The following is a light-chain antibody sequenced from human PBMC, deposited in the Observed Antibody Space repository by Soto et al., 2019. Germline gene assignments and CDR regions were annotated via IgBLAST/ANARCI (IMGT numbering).Light chain of an antibody. CDR2: GNN. Sequence: QPVLTQPPSVSGAPGQRVTISCTGSSSNIGAGYDVHWYQQLPGTAPKLLIYGNNNRPSGVPDRISGSNSGTSASLAITGLQAEDEADYYCQSYDTSLTGAVFGGGTKVTVL. CDR3: QSYDTSLTGAV. J-gene: IGLJ2*01. V-gene: IGLV1-40*01. CDR1: SSNIGAGYD.